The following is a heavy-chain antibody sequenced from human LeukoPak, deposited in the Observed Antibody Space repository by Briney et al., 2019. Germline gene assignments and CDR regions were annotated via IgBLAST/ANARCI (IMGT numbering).Heavy chain of an antibody. J-gene: IGHJ4*02. D-gene: IGHD6-19*01. CDR1: GGSFSGYY. CDR2: INHSGST. Sequence: SETLSLTCAVYGGSFSGYYWSWIRQLPGKGLEWIGEINHSGSTNYNPSLKSRVTISVDTSKNQFSLKLSSVTAADTAVYYCARVVGQWLVRFDYWGQGTLVTVSS. V-gene: IGHV4-34*01. CDR3: ARVVGQWLVRFDY.